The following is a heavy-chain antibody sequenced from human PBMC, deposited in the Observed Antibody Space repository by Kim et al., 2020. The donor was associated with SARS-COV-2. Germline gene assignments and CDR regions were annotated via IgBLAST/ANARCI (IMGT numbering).Heavy chain of an antibody. D-gene: IGHD5-18*01. CDR3: ARPDTAMGTPY. CDR2: T. V-gene: IGHV4-30-2*04. J-gene: IGHJ4*02. Sequence: TYNNPSLRSRVTISVDTSKNQFSLKLSSVTAADTAVYYCARPDTAMGTPYWGQGTLVTVSS.